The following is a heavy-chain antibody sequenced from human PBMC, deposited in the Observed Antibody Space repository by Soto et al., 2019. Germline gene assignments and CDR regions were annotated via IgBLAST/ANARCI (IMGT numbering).Heavy chain of an antibody. CDR2: IFASGAT. V-gene: IGHV4-4*07. CDR1: GGSVIGYY. Sequence: QVQLQESGPRLVKPSETLSLTCTVSGGSVIGYYWSWIRQPAGRGLEWVGRIFASGATTYSPSLNSRVTMSIYTSGNQFSLQLSSVTAADTAVYYCARDALQYYDSDGRHAGWGPGTLVTVSS. D-gene: IGHD3-16*01. J-gene: IGHJ4*02. CDR3: ARDALQYYDSDGRHAG.